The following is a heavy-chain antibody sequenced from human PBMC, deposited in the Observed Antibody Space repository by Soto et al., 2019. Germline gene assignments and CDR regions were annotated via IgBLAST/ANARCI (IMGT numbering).Heavy chain of an antibody. CDR1: GFTFSSYG. J-gene: IGHJ6*02. CDR2: IWYDGSNK. Sequence: QVQLVESGGGVVQPRRSLRLSCAASGFTFSSYGMHWVRQAPGKGLEWVAVIWYDGSNKYYADSVKGRFTISRDNSKNTLYLQMNSLRAEDTAVYYCARDANYYGSGSYYQGGYFYYYYYGMDVWGQGTTVTVSS. D-gene: IGHD3-10*01. V-gene: IGHV3-33*01. CDR3: ARDANYYGSGSYYQGGYFYYYYYGMDV.